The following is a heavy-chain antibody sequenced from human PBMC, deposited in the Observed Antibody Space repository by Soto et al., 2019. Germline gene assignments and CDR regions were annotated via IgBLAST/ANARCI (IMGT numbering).Heavy chain of an antibody. J-gene: IGHJ3*02. Sequence: SETLSLTCTVSGGSISSGDYYWSWIRQPPGKGLEWIGYIYYSGSTYYNPSLKSRVTISVDTSKNQFSLKLSSVTAADTAVYYCARDGARSAFDIWAQGTMVTVSS. CDR3: ARDGARSAFDI. D-gene: IGHD2-15*01. CDR2: IYYSGST. CDR1: GGSISSGDYY. V-gene: IGHV4-30-4*01.